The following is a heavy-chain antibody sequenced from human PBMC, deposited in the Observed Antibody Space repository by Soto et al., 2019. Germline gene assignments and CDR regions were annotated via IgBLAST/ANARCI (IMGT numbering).Heavy chain of an antibody. CDR3: ARRSSGWYFDY. Sequence: EVQLLESGGGLVQPGGSLRLSCAASGFTFSSYAMSWVRQAPGKGLEWVSAISGSGGSTYYADSVKGRFTISRDNSKNPLYLRMNSLRAEDTAVYYGARRSSGWYFDYWGQGTLVTVSS. V-gene: IGHV3-23*01. CDR1: GFTFSSYA. D-gene: IGHD6-19*01. J-gene: IGHJ4*02. CDR2: ISGSGGST.